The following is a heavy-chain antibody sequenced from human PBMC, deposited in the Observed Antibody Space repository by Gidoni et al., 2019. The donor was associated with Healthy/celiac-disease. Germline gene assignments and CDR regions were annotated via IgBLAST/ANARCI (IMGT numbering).Heavy chain of an antibody. J-gene: IGHJ4*02. V-gene: IGHV5-51*01. D-gene: IGHD2-2*02. Sequence: EVQLVQSGAEVKKPGESLKISCKGSGYSFTSYWIGWVRQMPGKGLEWMGIIYPGDSDTRYSPSFQGQVTISADKSISTAYLQWSSLKASDTAMYYCARHVLSDCSSTSCYTGEFDYWGQGTLVTVSS. CDR3: ARHVLSDCSSTSCYTGEFDY. CDR1: GYSFTSYW. CDR2: IYPGDSDT.